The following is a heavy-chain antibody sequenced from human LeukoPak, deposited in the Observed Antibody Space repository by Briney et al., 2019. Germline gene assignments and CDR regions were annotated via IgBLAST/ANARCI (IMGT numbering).Heavy chain of an antibody. V-gene: IGHV1-46*01. CDR1: GYTFTSYY. CDR2: INPSGGST. J-gene: IGHJ4*02. Sequence: GASVKVSCKASGYTFTSYYMHWVRQAPGQGLGWMGIINPSGGSTSYAQKFQGRVTITADESTSTAYMELSSLRSEDTAVYYCARAKYYYDSSGYYYFDYWGQGTLVTVSS. CDR3: ARAKYYYDSSGYYYFDY. D-gene: IGHD3-22*01.